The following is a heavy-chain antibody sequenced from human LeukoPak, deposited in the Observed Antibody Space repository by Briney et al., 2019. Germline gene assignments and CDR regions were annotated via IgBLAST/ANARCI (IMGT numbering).Heavy chain of an antibody. J-gene: IGHJ5*02. CDR1: GFTFRSNW. CDR3: ARDRWQWLS. CDR2: IKQDGSEK. D-gene: IGHD6-19*01. V-gene: IGHV3-7*01. Sequence: GGSLRLSCAASGFTFRSNWMSWVRQAPGKGLEGVANIKQDGSEKYYVDSGKGRFTISRDNAKNSLYLQMNSLRAEDTAVYCCARDRWQWLSWGQGTLVTVSS.